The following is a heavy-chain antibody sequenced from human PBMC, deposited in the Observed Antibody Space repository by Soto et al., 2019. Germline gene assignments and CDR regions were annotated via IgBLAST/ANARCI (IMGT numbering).Heavy chain of an antibody. V-gene: IGHV3-30-3*01. J-gene: IGHJ2*01. Sequence: QVQLVESGGGVVQPGRSLRLSCAASGFTFSSYAMHWVRQAPGKGLEWVAVISYDGSNKYYADSVKGRFTISRDNSKNTRYLQMNSLRTEDTAVYYCARPLWRDDYNWGYVGLWGRGTLVTVSS. D-gene: IGHD4-4*01. CDR1: GFTFSSYA. CDR2: ISYDGSNK. CDR3: ARPLWRDDYNWGYVGL.